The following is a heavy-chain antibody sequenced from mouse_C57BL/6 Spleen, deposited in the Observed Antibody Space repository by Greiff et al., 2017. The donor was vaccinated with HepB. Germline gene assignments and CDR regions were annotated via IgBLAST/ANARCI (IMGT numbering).Heavy chain of an antibody. CDR2: ISSGSSTI. Sequence: DVMLVESGGGLVKPGGSLKLSCAASGFTFSDYGMHWVRQAPEKGLEWVAYISSGSSTIYYADTVKGRFTISRDNAKNTLFLQMTSLRSEDTAMYYCARGGDLRRRAWFAYWGQGTLVTVSA. CDR3: ARGGDLRRRAWFAY. V-gene: IGHV5-17*01. J-gene: IGHJ3*01. CDR1: GFTFSDYG. D-gene: IGHD2-12*01.